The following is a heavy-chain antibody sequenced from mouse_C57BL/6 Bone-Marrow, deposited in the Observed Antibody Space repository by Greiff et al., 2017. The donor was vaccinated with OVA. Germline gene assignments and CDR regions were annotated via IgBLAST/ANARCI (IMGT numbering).Heavy chain of an antibody. J-gene: IGHJ3*01. CDR1: GYSFTGYY. Sequence: VQLQQSGPELVKPGASVKISCKASGYSFTGYYMHLVKQSSEKSLEWIGEINPSTGGTSYNQKFKGKATLTVDKSSSTAYMQLKSLTSEDSAVYYCASWSSFGFAYWGQGTLVTVSA. CDR3: ASWSSFGFAY. V-gene: IGHV1-43*01. CDR2: INPSTGGT.